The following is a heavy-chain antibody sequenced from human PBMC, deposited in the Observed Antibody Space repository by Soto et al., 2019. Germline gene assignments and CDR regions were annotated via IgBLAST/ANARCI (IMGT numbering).Heavy chain of an antibody. D-gene: IGHD3-3*01. CDR3: ARGYDFWSGSMKFDP. CDR2: ISAYNGNT. V-gene: IGHV1-18*01. CDR1: GYTFTSYG. J-gene: IGHJ5*02. Sequence: ASVKVSCKASGYTFTSYGISWVRQAPGQGLEWMGWISAYNGNTNYAQKLQGRVTMTTDTSTSTAYMELRSLRSDDTAVYYCARGYDFWSGSMKFDPWGQGTLVTVSS.